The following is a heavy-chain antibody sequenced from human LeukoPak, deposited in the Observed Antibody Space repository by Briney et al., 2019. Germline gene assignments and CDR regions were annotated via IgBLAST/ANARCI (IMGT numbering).Heavy chain of an antibody. CDR1: GGTFSSYA. CDR2: IIPIFGTA. V-gene: IGHV1-69*13. CDR3: ASDTTGDYANY. J-gene: IGHJ4*02. Sequence: GASVKVSCKASGGTFSSYAISWVRQAPGQGLEWMGGIIPIFGTANYAQKFQGRVTITADESTSTAYMELSSLRSEDTAVYYCASDTTGDYANYWGQGTLVTVSS. D-gene: IGHD4-17*01.